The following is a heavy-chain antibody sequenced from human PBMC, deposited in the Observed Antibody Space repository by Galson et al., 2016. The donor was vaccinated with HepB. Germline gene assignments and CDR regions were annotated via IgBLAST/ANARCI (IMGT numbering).Heavy chain of an antibody. D-gene: IGHD6-19*01. CDR2: IYWDDGK. Sequence: PALVKPTQSLTLTCTFSGFSLSTTGVGMGWIRQPPGKALEWLALIYWDDGKHYTPSLKSRLTVTKDTSQNQVVLTMTNMDPVDTATYYCAHGAGYFDFWGQGTLVTVSS. J-gene: IGHJ4*02. V-gene: IGHV2-5*02. CDR1: GFSLSTTGVG. CDR3: AHGAGYFDF.